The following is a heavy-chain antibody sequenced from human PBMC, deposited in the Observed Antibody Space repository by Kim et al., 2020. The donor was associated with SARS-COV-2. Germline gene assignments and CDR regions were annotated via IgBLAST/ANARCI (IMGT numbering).Heavy chain of an antibody. CDR2: INRSGST. D-gene: IGHD6-19*01. CDR3: ARIIAVAGTDY. V-gene: IGHV4-34*01. J-gene: IGHJ4*02. CDR1: GGSFSDYY. Sequence: SETLSLTCGVYGGSFSDYYWSWSRQPPGKGLEWIGQINRSGSTNYNPSLKSRVTISIDTSKNQFSLKLSSVTAADTAVYYCARIIAVAGTDYWGQGTLVTVSS.